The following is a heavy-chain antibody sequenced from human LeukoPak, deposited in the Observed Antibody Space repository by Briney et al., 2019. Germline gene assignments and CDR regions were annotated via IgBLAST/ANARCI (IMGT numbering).Heavy chain of an antibody. V-gene: IGHV4-4*07. J-gene: IGHJ4*02. Sequence: SETLSLTCTVSCGSIRRYYWGWVRQPPGKGLEWIGRIYTTGTTQYNPSLKSRATMSIDTSTNQFSLKLRSMTAADSAVYYCGRQGYTASYYFLDYWSQGTLVAVS. CDR1: CGSIRRYY. D-gene: IGHD1-26*01. CDR2: IYTTGTT. CDR3: GRQGYTASYYFLDY.